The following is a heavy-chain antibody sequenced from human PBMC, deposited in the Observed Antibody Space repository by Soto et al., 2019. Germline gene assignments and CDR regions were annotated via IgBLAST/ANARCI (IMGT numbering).Heavy chain of an antibody. CDR3: AKSLLLGSSGRTTYYYYYGMDV. D-gene: IGHD6-19*01. Sequence: VGSLRLSCAASGFTFSSYAMSWVRQAPGKGLEWVSAISGSGGSTYYADSVKGRFTISRDNSKNTLYLQMNSLGAEDTAVYYCAKSLLLGSSGRTTYYYYYGMDVWGQGTTVTVSS. J-gene: IGHJ6*02. V-gene: IGHV3-23*01. CDR1: GFTFSSYA. CDR2: ISGSGGST.